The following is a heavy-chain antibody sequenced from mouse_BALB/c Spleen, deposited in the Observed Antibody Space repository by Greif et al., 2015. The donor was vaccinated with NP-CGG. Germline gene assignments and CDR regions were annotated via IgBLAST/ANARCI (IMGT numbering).Heavy chain of an antibody. D-gene: IGHD1-1*01. J-gene: IGHJ1*01. CDR1: GYTFTSYV. V-gene: IGHV1-14*01. CDR2: INPYNDGT. CDR3: ARRAYYYGSRGWYFDV. Sequence: VQLQQSGPELVKPGASVKMSCKASGYTFTSYVMHWVKQKPGQGLEWIGYINPYNDGTKYNEKFKGKATLTSDKSSSXAYMELSSLTSEDSAVYYCARRAYYYGSRGWYFDVWGAGTTVTVSS.